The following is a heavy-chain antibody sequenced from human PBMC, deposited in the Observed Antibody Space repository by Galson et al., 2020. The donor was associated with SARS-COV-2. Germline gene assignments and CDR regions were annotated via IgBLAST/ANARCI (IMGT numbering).Heavy chain of an antibody. V-gene: IGHV4-31*03. CDR2: IYYSWSA. CDR3: ARGAGWFGELNFDY. Sequence: SETLSLTCTVSGGSISTGRYYWSWIRQHPGKGLEWIGYIYYSWSAHYNPSLKSRLVISVDTSQSQFSLKLSSVTAADTAVYYCARGAGWFGELNFDYWGQGALVTVSS. J-gene: IGHJ4*02. CDR1: GGSISTGRYY. D-gene: IGHD3-10*01.